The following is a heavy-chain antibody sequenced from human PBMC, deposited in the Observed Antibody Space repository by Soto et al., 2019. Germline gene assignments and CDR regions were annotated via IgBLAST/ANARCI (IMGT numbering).Heavy chain of an antibody. CDR3: AKDREGGYCSSTSCYFDY. V-gene: IGHV3-9*01. D-gene: IGHD2-2*01. CDR1: GFTFDDYA. CDR2: ISWNSGSI. Sequence: EVQLVESGGGLVQPGRSLRLSCAASGFTFDDYAMHWVRQAPGKGLEWVSGISWNSGSIGYADSVKGRFTISRDNSKNTLYLQMNSLRAEDTAVYYCAKDREGGYCSSTSCYFDYWGQGTLVTVSS. J-gene: IGHJ4*02.